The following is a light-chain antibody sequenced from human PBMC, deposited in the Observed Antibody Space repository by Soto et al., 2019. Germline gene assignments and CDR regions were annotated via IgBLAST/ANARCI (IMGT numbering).Light chain of an antibody. Sequence: DIQMTQSPSTLSGSVGARVTITCRASQTISSWLAWYQQKPGKAPKLLIYKASTLESGVPSNFSGSGSGTEFTLIISSLQPEDFATYYCQQYNSYPWTFGQGTKVDIK. CDR3: QQYNSYPWT. CDR2: KAS. J-gene: IGKJ1*01. V-gene: IGKV1-5*03. CDR1: QTISSW.